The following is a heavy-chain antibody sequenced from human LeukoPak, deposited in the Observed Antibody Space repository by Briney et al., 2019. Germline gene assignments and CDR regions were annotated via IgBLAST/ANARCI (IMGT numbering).Heavy chain of an antibody. J-gene: IGHJ4*02. D-gene: IGHD3-10*01. CDR3: ARDLRYGSGSYLDY. V-gene: IGHV1-18*01. Sequence: GASVKVSCKASGGTFSSYAISWVRQAPGQGLEWMGWISAYNGNTNYAQKLQGRVTMTTDTSTSTAYMELRSLRSDDTAVYYCARDLRYGSGSYLDYWGQGTLVTVSS. CDR2: ISAYNGNT. CDR1: GGTFSSYA.